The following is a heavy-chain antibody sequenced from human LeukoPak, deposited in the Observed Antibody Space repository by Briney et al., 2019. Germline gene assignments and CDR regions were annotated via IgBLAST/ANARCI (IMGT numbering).Heavy chain of an antibody. Sequence: ASVKVSCKASGYTFTGYYMHWVRQAPGQGLEWMAWINPNSGGTNYAQKFQGRGTMPRDTSISTAYMELSRLRSDDTAVYYCARDGARVGATAFDIWGQGTMVTVSS. CDR2: INPNSGGT. J-gene: IGHJ3*02. CDR1: GYTFTGYY. V-gene: IGHV1-2*02. CDR3: ARDGARVGATAFDI. D-gene: IGHD1-26*01.